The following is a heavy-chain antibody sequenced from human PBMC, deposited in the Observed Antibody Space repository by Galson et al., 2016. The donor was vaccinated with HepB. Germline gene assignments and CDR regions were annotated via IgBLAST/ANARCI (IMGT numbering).Heavy chain of an antibody. Sequence: SETLSLTCAVSGVSIAIGYWWSWVRQTPGKGLEWIGEVHPSGQSNYNPSLKSRVSISVDKSKSQFSLELTSVTAADTAVYFCAASSGWWRLDFWGQGTLVPVSS. D-gene: IGHD6-19*01. CDR1: GVSIAIGYW. CDR3: AASSGWWRLDF. CDR2: VHPSGQS. J-gene: IGHJ4*02. V-gene: IGHV4-4*02.